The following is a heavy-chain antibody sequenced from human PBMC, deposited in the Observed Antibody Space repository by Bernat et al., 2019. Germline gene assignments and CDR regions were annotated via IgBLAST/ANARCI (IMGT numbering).Heavy chain of an antibody. CDR1: GFTVSRIY. J-gene: IGHJ4*02. V-gene: IGHV3-66*01. CDR2: IYSGGST. D-gene: IGHD3-22*01. CDR3: ARDFDDSRST. Sequence: EVQLVESGGGLVQPGGSLRLSCAASGFTVSRIYMSWVRQAPGKGLEWVSVIYSGGSTYYADSVKGRFTISRDNSKNTLYLKMNSLRAEDTAVYYCARDFDDSRSTWGQGTLVTVSS.